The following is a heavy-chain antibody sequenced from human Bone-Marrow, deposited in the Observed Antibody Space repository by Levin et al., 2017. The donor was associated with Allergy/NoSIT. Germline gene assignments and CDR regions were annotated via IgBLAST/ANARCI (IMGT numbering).Heavy chain of an antibody. CDR2: IYYSGST. J-gene: IGHJ4*02. CDR3: ARSYSSSWYLDY. Sequence: PSETLSLTCTVSGGSISSSSYYWGWIRQPPGKGLEWIGSIYYSGSTYYNPSLKSRVTISVDTSKNQFSLKLSSVTAADTAVYYCARSYSSSWYLDYWGQGTLVTVSS. V-gene: IGHV4-39*07. CDR1: GGSISSSSYY. D-gene: IGHD6-13*01.